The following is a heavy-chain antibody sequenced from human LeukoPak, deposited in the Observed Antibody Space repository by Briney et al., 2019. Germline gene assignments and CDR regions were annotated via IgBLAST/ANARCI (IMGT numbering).Heavy chain of an antibody. CDR2: IYHSGST. CDR3: ARRGYCSGGSCYFFDY. V-gene: IGHV4-38-2*02. Sequence: KTSETLSLTCTVSGYSISSGYYWGWIRQPPGKGLEWIGSIYHSGSTYYNPSLKSRVTISVDTSKNQFSLKLSSVTAADTAVYYCARRGYCSGGSCYFFDYWGQGTLVTVSS. D-gene: IGHD2-15*01. CDR1: GYSISSGYY. J-gene: IGHJ4*02.